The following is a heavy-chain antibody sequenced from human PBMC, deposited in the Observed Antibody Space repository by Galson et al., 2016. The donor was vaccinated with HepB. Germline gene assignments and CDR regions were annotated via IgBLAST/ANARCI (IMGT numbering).Heavy chain of an antibody. V-gene: IGHV3-9*01. CDR1: GFTFDAYA. CDR3: ADPSVA. Sequence: SLRLSCAASGFTFDAYAMHWVRQAPGKGLEWVSGISWNSGTIGYADSVKGRFTISRDNAKNSLYLQMNSLRAEDTAIYYCADPSVAWGQGTLVTVSS. J-gene: IGHJ4*02. CDR2: ISWNSGTI. D-gene: IGHD5/OR15-5a*01.